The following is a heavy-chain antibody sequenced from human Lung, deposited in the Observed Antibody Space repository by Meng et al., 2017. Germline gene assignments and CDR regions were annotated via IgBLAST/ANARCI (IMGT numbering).Heavy chain of an antibody. J-gene: IGHJ4*02. CDR1: GYTFPDYW. CDR2: INPKSGDT. V-gene: IGHV1-2*06. CDR3: ARDEDISAAGKLFGDY. D-gene: IGHD6-13*01. Sequence: VTVVQPGDEVKTPGASVKVSCKASGYTFPDYWLHWVRRAPGQGLEWMGRINPKSGDTHYAKRFQGRVTMTGDTSISTAYMELSGLRSDDTAMYYCARDEDISAAGKLFGDYWGQGTLVTVSS.